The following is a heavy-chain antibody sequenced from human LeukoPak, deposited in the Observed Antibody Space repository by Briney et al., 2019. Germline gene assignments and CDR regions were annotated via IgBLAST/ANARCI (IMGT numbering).Heavy chain of an antibody. J-gene: IGHJ4*02. CDR1: GGSISSSGYY. V-gene: IGHV4-39*01. CDR3: ARLHRTQLTFDY. D-gene: IGHD5-18*01. CDR2: IYYSGST. Sequence: SETLSLTCSVSGGSISSSGYYWDWIRQSPGKGLEWIGSIYYSGSTYYNPSLKSRVTISVDTSKNQVSLKLSSVTAADTAVYYCARLHRTQLTFDYWGQGTLVTVSS.